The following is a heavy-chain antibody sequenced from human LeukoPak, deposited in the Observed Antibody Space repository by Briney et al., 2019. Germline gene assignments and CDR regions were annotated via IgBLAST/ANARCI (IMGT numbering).Heavy chain of an antibody. Sequence: ASVKVSCKASGFTFTNYYVHWVRQAPGQGLEWMGIMYPSGGSTRSAQKFQGRVTMTSDTSTSTVYMELSSLRSEDSAVYYCAREGPADTKYYFDYWGKGTLVTVS. CDR2: MYPSGGST. J-gene: IGHJ4*02. CDR1: GFTFTNYY. V-gene: IGHV1-46*01. D-gene: IGHD2-2*01. CDR3: AREGPADTKYYFDY.